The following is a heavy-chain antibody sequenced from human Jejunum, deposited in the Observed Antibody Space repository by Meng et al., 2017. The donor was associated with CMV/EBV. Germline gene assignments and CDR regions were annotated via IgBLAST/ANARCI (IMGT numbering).Heavy chain of an antibody. CDR1: EVIFNNDG. V-gene: IGHV3-30*02. Sequence: SEVIFNNDGMHWLRQAPGKGLEWLSFIDIDGTQRHNADIVWGRFIVSKDKSKNTVFLEMNSLRVEDTAVYYCVGHQGGPRDGVRLVWGQGTQVTVSS. CDR2: IDIDGTQR. D-gene: IGHD3-10*01. J-gene: IGHJ4*02. CDR3: VGHQGGPRDGVRLV.